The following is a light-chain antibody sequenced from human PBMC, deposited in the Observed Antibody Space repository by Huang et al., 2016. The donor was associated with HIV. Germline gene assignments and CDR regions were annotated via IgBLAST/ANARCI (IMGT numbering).Light chain of an antibody. Sequence: EIVLTQSPGTLSLSPGERATLSCRASQRVSSSYLAWYQQKPGQAPRPLIYGASSRATGIPDRFSGSGSGTDFTLTISRLEPEDFAVYYCQQYGSSSYTFGQGTKLEIK. CDR2: GAS. V-gene: IGKV3-20*01. CDR1: QRVSSSY. J-gene: IGKJ2*01. CDR3: QQYGSSSYT.